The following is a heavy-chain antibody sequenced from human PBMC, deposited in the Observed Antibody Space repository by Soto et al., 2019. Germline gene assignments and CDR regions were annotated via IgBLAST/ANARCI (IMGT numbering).Heavy chain of an antibody. D-gene: IGHD3-10*01. CDR1: RYTVTCYY. Sequence: SGEVCCKASRYTVTCYYMRWVRQTPRQGLECMGWINPNSGGTNYAQKFQGRVTMTRDTSISTAYMELSRLRSDDTAVYYCARDSKLLWFGADLKFYYYYGMDVWGQGTKVTVSS. J-gene: IGHJ6*02. V-gene: IGHV1-2*02. CDR2: INPNSGGT. CDR3: ARDSKLLWFGADLKFYYYYGMDV.